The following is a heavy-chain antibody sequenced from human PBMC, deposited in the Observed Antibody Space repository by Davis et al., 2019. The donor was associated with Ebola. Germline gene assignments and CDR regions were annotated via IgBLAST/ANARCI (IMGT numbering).Heavy chain of an antibody. J-gene: IGHJ3*02. D-gene: IGHD1-26*01. Sequence: GESLKISCVASGFTFSDYWMTWVRQAPGKGLEWVAIIKQDGSEKYYVDSVKGRITISRDNAKNSLYLQMNSLRAEDTAVYYCAKDTSNIWFDIWGQGTVVTVSS. CDR2: IKQDGSEK. V-gene: IGHV3-7*01. CDR1: GFTFSDYW. CDR3: AKDTSNIWFDI.